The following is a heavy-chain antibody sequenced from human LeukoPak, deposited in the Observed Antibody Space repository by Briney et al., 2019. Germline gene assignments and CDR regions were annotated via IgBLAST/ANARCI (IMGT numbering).Heavy chain of an antibody. J-gene: IGHJ2*01. CDR3: ARALAARHFDL. V-gene: IGHV4-39*07. CDR2: IYYSGST. D-gene: IGHD6-6*01. CDR1: GGSISSSSYY. Sequence: SEALSLTCTVSGGSISSSSYYWGWLRPPPGKGLEWIGSIYYSGSTYYNPSLKSRVTISVDTSKNQFSLKLSSVTAADTAVYYCARALAARHFDLWGRGTLVTVSS.